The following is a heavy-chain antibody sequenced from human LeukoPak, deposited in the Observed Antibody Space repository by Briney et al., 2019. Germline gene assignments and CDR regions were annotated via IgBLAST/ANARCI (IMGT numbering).Heavy chain of an antibody. Sequence: DSVKGRFTISRDNSKNTLYLQMNSLRTEDTAVYYCAKDHGYSYGTRWDFDYWGQGTLVTVSS. D-gene: IGHD5-18*01. J-gene: IGHJ4*02. CDR3: AKDHGYSYGTRWDFDY. V-gene: IGHV3-30*02.